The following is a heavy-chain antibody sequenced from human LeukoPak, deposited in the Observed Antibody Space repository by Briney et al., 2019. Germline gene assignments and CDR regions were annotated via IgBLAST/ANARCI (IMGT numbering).Heavy chain of an antibody. CDR2: INPSGGST. J-gene: IGHJ4*02. CDR1: GYTFTSYY. CDR3: ARGNEPNYYDSSGYYGY. D-gene: IGHD3-22*01. V-gene: IGHV1-46*01. Sequence: ASVKVSCKASGYTFTSYYMHWVRQAPGQGLEWMGIINPSGGSTSYAQKFQGRVTMTRDTSTSTVYMELSSLRSEDTAVYYCARGNEPNYYDSSGYYGYWGQGTLVTVSS.